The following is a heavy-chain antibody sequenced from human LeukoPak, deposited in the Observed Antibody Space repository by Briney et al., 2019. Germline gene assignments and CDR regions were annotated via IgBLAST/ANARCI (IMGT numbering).Heavy chain of an antibody. CDR2: MNPNSGNT. CDR3: ARGPNCVFWSGYPKFDP. CDR1: GYTFTSYD. V-gene: IGHV1-8*01. J-gene: IGHJ5*02. D-gene: IGHD3-3*01. Sequence: ASVKVSCKASGYTFTSYDINWVRQATGQGLEWMGWMNPNSGNTGYAQKFQGRVTMTRNTSISTAYMELSSLRSEDTAVYYCARGPNCVFWSGYPKFDPWGQGTLVTVSS.